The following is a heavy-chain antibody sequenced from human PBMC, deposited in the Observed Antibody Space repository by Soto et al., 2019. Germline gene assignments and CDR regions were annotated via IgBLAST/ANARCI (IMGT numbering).Heavy chain of an antibody. CDR3: ARGGHVVVVTAALDY. J-gene: IGHJ4*02. D-gene: IGHD2-21*02. V-gene: IGHV1-46*04. Sequence: QVQLMQSGAEVKKPGASVKVSCKASGDTFTEYYIHWVRQAPGQGLEWMGTVNPSGGHTTYAQHLRGRVSXTXXXAXSTLYMELTSLTSEDTAVYYCARGGHVVVVTAALDYWGQGTLVTVSS. CDR2: VNPSGGHT. CDR1: GDTFTEYY.